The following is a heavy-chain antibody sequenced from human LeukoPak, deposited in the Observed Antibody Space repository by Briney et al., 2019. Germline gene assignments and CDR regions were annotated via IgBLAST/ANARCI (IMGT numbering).Heavy chain of an antibody. CDR2: IKSKPDGGTT. D-gene: IGHD2-21*02. CDR3: TTVAYCGGDCSALYNWFDP. Sequence: GGSLRLSCAASGFTFSNAWMSWVRQAPGKGLEWVGRIKSKPDGGTTDYAAPVKGRFSIPRDDSKNTLYLQMNSLKTEDTAVYYCTTVAYCGGDCSALYNWFDPWGQGTLVTVSS. CDR1: GFTFSNAW. V-gene: IGHV3-15*01. J-gene: IGHJ5*02.